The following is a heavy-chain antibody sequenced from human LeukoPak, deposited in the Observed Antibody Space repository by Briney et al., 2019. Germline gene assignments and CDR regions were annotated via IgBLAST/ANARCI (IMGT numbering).Heavy chain of an antibody. CDR2: ISGSGGST. CDR3: ASFRCSSTSCHPRAFDI. V-gene: IGHV3-23*01. D-gene: IGHD2-2*01. CDR1: GFTFSSYA. Sequence: GGSLRLSCAASGFTFSSYAMSWVRQAPGKGLEWVSAISGSGGSTYYADSVKGRFTISRDNSKNTLYLQMNSLRAEDTAVYYCASFRCSSTSCHPRAFDIWGQGTMVTVSS. J-gene: IGHJ3*02.